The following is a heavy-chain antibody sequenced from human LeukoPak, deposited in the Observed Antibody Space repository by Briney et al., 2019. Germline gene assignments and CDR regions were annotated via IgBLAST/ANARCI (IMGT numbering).Heavy chain of an antibody. CDR3: ATDILTGTSSY. Sequence: SETLSLTCTVSGGSISSSSYYWSWIRQPPGKGLEWVGEINHSGSTNYNPSLKSRVTISVDTSKNQFSLKLSSVTAADTAVYYCATDILTGTSSYWGQGTLVTVSS. J-gene: IGHJ4*02. CDR2: INHSGST. V-gene: IGHV4-39*07. CDR1: GGSISSSSYY. D-gene: IGHD3-9*01.